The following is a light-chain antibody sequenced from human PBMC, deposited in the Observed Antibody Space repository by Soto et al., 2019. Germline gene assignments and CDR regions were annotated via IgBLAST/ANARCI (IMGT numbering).Light chain of an antibody. V-gene: IGLV1-44*01. CDR1: NSTIGSNT. CDR3: AAWDDSLNGHGV. CDR2: NNN. Sequence: QSVLTQPPSASGTPGQRVTISCSGGNSTIGSNTVIWYQHLPGTAPKLLIYNNNQRPSRVPDRFSGSESGISASLAISGLPSEDEADYYCAAWDDSLNGHGVFGGGTQLTVL. J-gene: IGLJ7*01.